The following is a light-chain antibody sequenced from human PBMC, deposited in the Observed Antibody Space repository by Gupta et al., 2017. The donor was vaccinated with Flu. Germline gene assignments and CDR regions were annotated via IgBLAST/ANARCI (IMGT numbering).Light chain of an antibody. V-gene: IGKV3-15*01. CDR2: GAS. CDR3: QQYHNWPFT. J-gene: IGKJ5*01. CDR1: QSIRSN. Sequence: EVVMTQSPATLSLSPGERATLSCRASQSIRSNLAWYLQRPGQTPRLLMYGASIRAAGIPARFSGSGSGTEFTLTISSLQSEDFAFYYCQQYHNWPFTFGQGTRLEI.